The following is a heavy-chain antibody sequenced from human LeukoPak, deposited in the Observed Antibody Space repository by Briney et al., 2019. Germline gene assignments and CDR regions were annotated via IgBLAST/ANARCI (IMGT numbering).Heavy chain of an antibody. V-gene: IGHV4-39*01. CDR3: ARPHVLQYYYYGMDV. D-gene: IGHD6-6*01. CDR2: TYYSGST. J-gene: IGHJ6*02. Sequence: SETLSLTCTVSGGSISSSSYYWGWIRQPPGKGLEWIGSTYYSGSTYYNPSLKSRVTISVDTSKNQFSLKLSSVTAADTAVYYCARPHVLQYYYYGMDVWGQGTTVTVSS. CDR1: GGSISSSSYY.